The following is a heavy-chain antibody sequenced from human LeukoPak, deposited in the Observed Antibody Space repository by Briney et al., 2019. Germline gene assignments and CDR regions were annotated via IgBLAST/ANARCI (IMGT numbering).Heavy chain of an antibody. Sequence: ASVKVSCKASGYTFTSSAMHWVRQAPGQRLEWMGWINAGNGNTKYSQKFQGRVTIARDTSANTAYMELSSLRSEDTAVYYCARSDGSGGCPHYWGQGTLLTVSS. V-gene: IGHV1-3*01. CDR3: ARSDGSGGCPHY. CDR1: GYTFTSSA. J-gene: IGHJ4*02. CDR2: INAGNGNT. D-gene: IGHD3-10*01.